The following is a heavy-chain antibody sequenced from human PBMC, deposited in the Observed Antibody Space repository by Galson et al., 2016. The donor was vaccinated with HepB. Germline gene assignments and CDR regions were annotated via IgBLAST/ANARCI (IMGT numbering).Heavy chain of an antibody. CDR2: IYHSGTT. J-gene: IGHJ4*02. V-gene: IGHV4-59*06. D-gene: IGHD1-20*01. CDR3: ASNWKYYFDY. CDR1: GGSISSYY. Sequence: SETLSLTYTVSGGSISSYYWSWIRQPPGTGLEWIGYIYHSGTTYYNPSLKSRVTMSVDTSKNQFSLELSSVTAADTAVYYCASNWKYYFDYWGQGALVTVSS.